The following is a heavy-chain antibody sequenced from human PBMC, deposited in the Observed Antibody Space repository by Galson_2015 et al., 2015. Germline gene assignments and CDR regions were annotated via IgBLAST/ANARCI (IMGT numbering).Heavy chain of an antibody. D-gene: IGHD3-16*02. CDR2: FDPEDGDT. CDR1: GYRLTDLY. Sequence: SVKVSCKVSGYRLTDLYMHWVRQAPGKGLEWMGGFDPEDGDTLYAQKFQGRVTMTEDTSTGTGYMHLNSLSSDDTAVYYCAAYDVIQPIPHFDYWGQGTLVTVSS. CDR3: AAYDVIQPIPHFDY. J-gene: IGHJ4*02. V-gene: IGHV1-24*01.